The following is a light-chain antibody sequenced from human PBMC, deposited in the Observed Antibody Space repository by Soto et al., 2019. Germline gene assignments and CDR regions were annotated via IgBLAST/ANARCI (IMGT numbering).Light chain of an antibody. CDR2: EVS. CDR1: SSDVGGYNY. V-gene: IGLV2-8*01. J-gene: IGLJ3*02. CDR3: SSYAGSNKV. Sequence: QSVLTQPASASGSPGQSVTISCTGTSSDVGGYNYVSWYQQHPGKAPKLMIYEVSKRPSGVPDRFSGSKSGNTASLTVSGLQAEDEADYYCSSYAGSNKVFGGGTQLTVL.